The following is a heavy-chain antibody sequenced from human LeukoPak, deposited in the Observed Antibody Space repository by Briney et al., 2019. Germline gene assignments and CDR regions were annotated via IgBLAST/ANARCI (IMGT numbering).Heavy chain of an antibody. V-gene: IGHV4-61*02. CDR1: GGSISSGSYY. CDR3: ARVGGSGYSYGYLTYYFDY. Sequence: SETLSLTCTVSGGSISSGSYYWSWIRQPAGKGLEWIGRIYTSGSTNYNPSLKSRVTISVDTSKNQFSLKLSSVTAADTAVYYCARVGGSGYSYGYLTYYFDYWGQGTLVTVSS. D-gene: IGHD5-18*01. J-gene: IGHJ4*02. CDR2: IYTSGST.